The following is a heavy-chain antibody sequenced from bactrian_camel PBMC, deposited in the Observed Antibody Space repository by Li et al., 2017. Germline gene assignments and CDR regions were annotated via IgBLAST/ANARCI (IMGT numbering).Heavy chain of an antibody. CDR3: AAVVACDAVGHWLNSAEPDFGF. Sequence: HVQLVESGGDSVAAGGSLRLSCVASGGSILDKCMGWFRQAPGSGREKVASISGGGTVTHYVDSVKGRFTISQDNDKNTVYLQMDSLKPEDTAEYYCAAVVACDAVGHWLNSAEPDFGFWGQGTQVTV. J-gene: IGHJ6*01. V-gene: IGHV3S53*01. CDR2: ISGGGTVT. D-gene: IGHD1*01. CDR1: GGSILDKC.